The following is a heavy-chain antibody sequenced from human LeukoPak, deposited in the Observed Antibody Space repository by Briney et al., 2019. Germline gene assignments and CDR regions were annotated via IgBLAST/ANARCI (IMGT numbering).Heavy chain of an antibody. Sequence: QPGGSLRLSCAASGFTFSSYGMHWVRQAPGKGLEWVAFIRYDGSNKYYADSVKGRFTISRDNSKNSLYLQMNSLRAEDTAVYYCAREWITMTGGYFDYWGQGTLVTVSS. V-gene: IGHV3-30*02. J-gene: IGHJ4*02. CDR2: IRYDGSNK. CDR1: GFTFSSYG. CDR3: AREWITMTGGYFDY. D-gene: IGHD3-22*01.